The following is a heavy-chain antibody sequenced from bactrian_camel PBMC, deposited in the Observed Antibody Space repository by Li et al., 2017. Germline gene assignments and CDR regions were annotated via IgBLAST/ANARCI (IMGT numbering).Heavy chain of an antibody. CDR1: EYPSTGYC. D-gene: IGHD6*01. V-gene: IGHV3S53*01. Sequence: HVQLVESGGGSVQAGGSLRLSCQASEYPSTGYCMGWFRQSPGSERDVVATIDSEGSKSYIDSVKGRFAISKDNAKKTVYLQMDSLKPEDTAMYYCAADRDVNIPPSLSLDSSRYNNWGQGTQVTVS. J-gene: IGHJ4*01. CDR3: AADRDVNIPPSLSLDSSRYNN. CDR2: IDSEGSK.